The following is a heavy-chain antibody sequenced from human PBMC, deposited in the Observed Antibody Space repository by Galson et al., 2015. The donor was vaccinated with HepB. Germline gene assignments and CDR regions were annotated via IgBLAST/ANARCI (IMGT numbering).Heavy chain of an antibody. J-gene: IGHJ4*02. D-gene: IGHD3-22*01. Sequence: SLRLSCAASGFTFSSYGMHWVRQAPGKGLEWVAVISYDGSNKYYADSVKGRFTISRDNSKNTLYLQMNSLRAEDTAVYYCAKARVVVKPPFDYWGQGTLVTVSS. V-gene: IGHV3-30*18. CDR3: AKARVVVKPPFDY. CDR2: ISYDGSNK. CDR1: GFTFSSYG.